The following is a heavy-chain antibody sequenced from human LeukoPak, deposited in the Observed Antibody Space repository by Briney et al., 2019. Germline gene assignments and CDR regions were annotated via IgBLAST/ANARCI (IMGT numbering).Heavy chain of an antibody. J-gene: IGHJ4*02. V-gene: IGHV4-39*01. CDR1: GGSISSSSYY. D-gene: IGHD6-19*01. CDR2: IYYGGST. Sequence: SETLSLTCTVSGGSISSSSYYWGWIRQPPGKGLEWIGSIYYGGSTYYNPSLTSRVTISVDTSKNQFSLRLSSVTAADTAVYYCARRVLEAVTGTGGFDYWGQGTLVTVSS. CDR3: ARRVLEAVTGTGGFDY.